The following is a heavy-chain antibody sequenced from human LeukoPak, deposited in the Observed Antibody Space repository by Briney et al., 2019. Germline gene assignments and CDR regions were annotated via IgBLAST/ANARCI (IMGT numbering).Heavy chain of an antibody. CDR1: GYTFTSYG. V-gene: IGHV1-18*01. CDR2: ISAYNGNT. J-gene: IGHJ4*02. D-gene: IGHD4-23*01. CDR3: ARGFYGGNSIYFDY. Sequence: ASVKVSCKASGYTFTSYGISWVRQAPGQGLEWMGWISAYNGNTTYAQKLQGRVTMTTDTSTSTAYMELRSLRSEDTAVYYCARGFYGGNSIYFDYWGQGTLVTVSS.